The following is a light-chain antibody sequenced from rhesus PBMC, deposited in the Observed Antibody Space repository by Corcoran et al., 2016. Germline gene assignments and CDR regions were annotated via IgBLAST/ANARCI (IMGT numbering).Light chain of an antibody. V-gene: IGLV2-32*02. CDR1: SSDIGGYNY. J-gene: IGLJ1*01. Sequence: QAALTQPRSVSGSPGQSVTISCTGTSSDIGGYNYVSWYQQHPGTAPKVMIHEVNKRPSGISDRFSGSKSANTASLTISGLQAEDEADYYCSSYASSSTYIFGVGTRLTVL. CDR3: SSYASSSTYI. CDR2: EVN.